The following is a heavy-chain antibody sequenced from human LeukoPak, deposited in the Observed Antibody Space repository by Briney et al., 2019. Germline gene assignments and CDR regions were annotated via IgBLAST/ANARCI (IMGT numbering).Heavy chain of an antibody. Sequence: SETLSLTCTVSGGAISSYYWSWIRKPPGKGLEWIGYIYYSGSTNYNPSLKSRVTISVDTSKNQFSLKLSSVTAADTAVYYCARGINDYGENFDYWGQGTLVTVSS. CDR3: ARGINDYGENFDY. CDR1: GGAISSYY. J-gene: IGHJ4*02. D-gene: IGHD4-17*01. CDR2: IYYSGST. V-gene: IGHV4-59*01.